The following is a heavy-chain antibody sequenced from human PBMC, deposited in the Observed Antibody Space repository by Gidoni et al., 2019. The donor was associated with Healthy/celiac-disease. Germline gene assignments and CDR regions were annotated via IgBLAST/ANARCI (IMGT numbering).Heavy chain of an antibody. Sequence: QVQLQQWGAGLLKPSETLSLTCAVYGGSFSGYYWSWIRQPPGKGLEWIGEINHSGSTNYNPSLKSRVTIAVDTSKNQFSLKLSSVTAADTAVYYCARGSPLRRITMLTSYYYYYMDVWGKGTTVTVSS. J-gene: IGHJ6*03. CDR1: GGSFSGYY. D-gene: IGHD3-10*01. V-gene: IGHV4-34*01. CDR3: ARGSPLRRITMLTSYYYYYMDV. CDR2: INHSGST.